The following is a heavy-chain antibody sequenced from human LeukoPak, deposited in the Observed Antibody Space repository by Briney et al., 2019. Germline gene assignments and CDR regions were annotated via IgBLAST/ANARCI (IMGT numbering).Heavy chain of an antibody. D-gene: IGHD5-24*01. CDR3: ARLEIGPYYFDY. J-gene: IGHJ4*02. CDR1: GGSISSYY. Sequence: SETLSLTCTVSGGSISSYYWSWIRQPPGKGLEWIGYIYYSGSTNYNPSLKSRVIISVDTSKNQFSLKLSSVTAADTAVYYCARLEIGPYYFDYWGEGTLVTVSS. V-gene: IGHV4-59*08. CDR2: IYYSGST.